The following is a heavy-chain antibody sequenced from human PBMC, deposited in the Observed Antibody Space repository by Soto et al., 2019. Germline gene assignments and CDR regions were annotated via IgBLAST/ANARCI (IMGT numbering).Heavy chain of an antibody. CDR1: GFTFSGYA. J-gene: IGHJ1*01. Sequence: EVQLLGSGGGLVQPGGSLRLSCAASGFTFSGYAMSWVRQAPGKGLEWVSGISGSAASTNYADSVKGRFTISRDNSKSTLYLQMNSLRAEDTAVYYCAKDVHYDILTGIEYFHHWAHGTLVTVSS. V-gene: IGHV3-23*01. CDR2: ISGSAAST. D-gene: IGHD3-9*01. CDR3: AKDVHYDILTGIEYFHH.